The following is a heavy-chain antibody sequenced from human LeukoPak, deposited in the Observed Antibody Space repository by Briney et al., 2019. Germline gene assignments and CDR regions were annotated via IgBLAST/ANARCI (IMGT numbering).Heavy chain of an antibody. CDR1: GFTVSSNY. D-gene: IGHD6-19*01. CDR3: ARDQWWQLIAVAITSYFDC. Sequence: GGSLRLSCAASGFTVSSNYMSWVRQAPGKGLEWVSVIYSGGSTYYADSVEGRFTISRDNSKNTLYLQMNSLRAEDTAVYYCARDQWWQLIAVAITSYFDCWGQGALVTVSS. V-gene: IGHV3-53*01. CDR2: IYSGGST. J-gene: IGHJ4*02.